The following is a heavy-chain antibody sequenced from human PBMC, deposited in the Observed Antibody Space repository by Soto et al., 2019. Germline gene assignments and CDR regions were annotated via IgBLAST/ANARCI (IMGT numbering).Heavy chain of an antibody. Sequence: QVQLVESGGGVVQPGRSLRLSCAASGFTFSSYAMHWVRQAPGKGLEWVAVLHLDGRNKNYEASVKGRFTISRDNSKNTLYLQMNSLRAEDTAVYYCARDRLRYNWNDFPYYYYGMDVWGQGTTVTVSS. CDR1: GFTFSSYA. D-gene: IGHD1-1*01. J-gene: IGHJ6*02. CDR2: LHLDGRNK. CDR3: ARDRLRYNWNDFPYYYYGMDV. V-gene: IGHV3-30*04.